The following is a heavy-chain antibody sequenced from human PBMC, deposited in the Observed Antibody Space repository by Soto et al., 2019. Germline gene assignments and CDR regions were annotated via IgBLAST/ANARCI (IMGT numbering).Heavy chain of an antibody. CDR2: ISRSSTGI. CDR1: GFTFSLYS. J-gene: IGHJ6*02. D-gene: IGHD3-10*01. Sequence: EVQLVESGGGPVQPGGSLRLSCAASGFTFSLYSMSWVRQAPGKGLEWVSYISRSSTGIHYADSVKGRFTISRDDATNSMHLQMNSLRDGDTAVYYCVRAVTWGLDVWGQGTTVSISS. CDR3: VRAVTWGLDV. V-gene: IGHV3-48*02.